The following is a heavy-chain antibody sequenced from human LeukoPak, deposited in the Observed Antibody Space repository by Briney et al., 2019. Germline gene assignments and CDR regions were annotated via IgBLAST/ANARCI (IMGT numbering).Heavy chain of an antibody. D-gene: IGHD3-10*01. J-gene: IGHJ4*02. Sequence: ARSLRPSCAAAGFTFSTYATHWVSQGANNVMEWEAVISYDGSNKFYADSVKGRLTITRDNSKNTRDLQMSSLSAEDTAAYSCARTTTPYYYGSGSYVLGYWGKGTLVGVPS. CDR1: GFTFSTYA. V-gene: IGHV3-30-3*02. CDR3: ARTTTPYYYGSGSYVLGY. CDR2: ISYDGSNK.